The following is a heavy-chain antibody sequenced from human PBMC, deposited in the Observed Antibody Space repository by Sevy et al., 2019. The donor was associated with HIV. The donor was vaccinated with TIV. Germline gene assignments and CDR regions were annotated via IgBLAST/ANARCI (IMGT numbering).Heavy chain of an antibody. D-gene: IGHD3-22*01. Sequence: GGSLRLSCAASGFTFSSYWMHWVRQAPGKGLVWVSRINSDGSSTSYADSVKGRFTISRDNAKNTLYLQMNSLRAEDTAVYYCATYDSSGYYYGLDPAFDIWGKGTTVTVSS. V-gene: IGHV3-74*01. CDR1: GFTFSSYW. J-gene: IGHJ3*02. CDR3: ATYDSSGYYYGLDPAFDI. CDR2: INSDGSST.